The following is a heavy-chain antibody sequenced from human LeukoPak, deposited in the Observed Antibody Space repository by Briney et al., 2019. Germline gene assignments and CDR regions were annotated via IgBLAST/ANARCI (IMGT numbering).Heavy chain of an antibody. Sequence: SETLSLTRTVSGVSISSSNSYWGWIRQPPGKGLEWIGYIYYSGSTNYNPSLKSRVTISVDTSKNQFSLKLSSVTAADTAVYYCARTYLTYYDSSGFEYWGQGTLVTVSS. CDR1: GVSISSSNSY. CDR3: ARTYLTYYDSSGFEY. V-gene: IGHV4-61*05. D-gene: IGHD3-22*01. J-gene: IGHJ4*02. CDR2: IYYSGST.